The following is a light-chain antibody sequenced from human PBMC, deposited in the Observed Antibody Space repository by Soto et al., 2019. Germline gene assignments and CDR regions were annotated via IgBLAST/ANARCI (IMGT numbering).Light chain of an antibody. J-gene: IGKJ4*01. Sequence: DIQSTQSPSSLSASVGDRVTITCRASQSINKYLNWYQQKPGKAPKLLIYAASSLQSGVPSRFSGSGSGTDFTLTISSLQPEDFATYYCQQYYSFPPTFGGGTKVDIK. CDR3: QQYYSFPPT. CDR1: QSINKY. CDR2: AAS. V-gene: IGKV1-39*01.